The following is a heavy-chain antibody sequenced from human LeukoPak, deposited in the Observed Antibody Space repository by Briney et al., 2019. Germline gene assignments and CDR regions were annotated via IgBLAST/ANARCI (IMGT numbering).Heavy chain of an antibody. V-gene: IGHV3-11*01. CDR1: GFTFSDYY. J-gene: IGHJ4*02. CDR2: ISYSGS. D-gene: IGHD2-15*01. CDR3: AKDTVVVVAAIYPY. Sequence: GGSLRLSCAASGFTFSDYYMSWIRQAPGKGLEWVSYISYSGSSYADSVKGRFTISRDNAENSLFLQMNSLRVEDTAVYYCAKDTVVVVAAIYPYWGQGTLVTISS.